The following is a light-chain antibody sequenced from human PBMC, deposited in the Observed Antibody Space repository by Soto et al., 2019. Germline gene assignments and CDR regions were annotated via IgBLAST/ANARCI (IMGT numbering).Light chain of an antibody. Sequence: DIQVTQSPTTLSASVGDRVTITCRASQSISSWMAWYQQKPGKAPNLLIYKASSLESGVPPRFSGSGSGTEFTLTISSLQPDDCATYYCQQYGGHWTFGQGTKVEMK. CDR3: QQYGGHWT. V-gene: IGKV1-5*03. J-gene: IGKJ2*01. CDR1: QSISSW. CDR2: KAS.